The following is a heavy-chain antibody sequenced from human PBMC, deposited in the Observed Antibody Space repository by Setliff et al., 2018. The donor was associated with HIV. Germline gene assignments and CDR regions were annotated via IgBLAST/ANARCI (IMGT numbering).Heavy chain of an antibody. J-gene: IGHJ4*02. D-gene: IGHD4-17*01. Sequence: GGSLRLSCAASGFTFSDYYMSWIRQAPGKGLEWVSYISSSSSYTHYADSVRGRFTISRDNVKNSLYLQMNTLRAEDTAVYFCARSPYGDYGLDYWGQGTLVTVSS. CDR1: GFTFSDYY. V-gene: IGHV3-11*06. CDR3: ARSPYGDYGLDY. CDR2: ISSSSSYT.